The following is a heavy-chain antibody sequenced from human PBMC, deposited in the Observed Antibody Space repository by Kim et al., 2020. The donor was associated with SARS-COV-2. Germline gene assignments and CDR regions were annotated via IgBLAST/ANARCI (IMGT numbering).Heavy chain of an antibody. CDR3: ATDTSVVAATGYSWFDP. D-gene: IGHD2-15*01. V-gene: IGHV1-24*01. CDR2: FDPEDGET. J-gene: IGHJ5*02. CDR1: GYTLTELS. Sequence: ASVKVSCKVSGYTLTELSMHWVRQAPGKGLEWMGGFDPEDGETIYAQKFQGRVTMTEDTSTDTAYMELSSLRSEDTAVYYCATDTSVVAATGYSWFDPWGQGTLVTVSS.